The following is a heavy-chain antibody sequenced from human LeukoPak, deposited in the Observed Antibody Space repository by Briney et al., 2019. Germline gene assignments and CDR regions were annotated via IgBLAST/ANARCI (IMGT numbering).Heavy chain of an antibody. CDR1: GFTVSSNY. CDR2: IHSGGST. D-gene: IGHD3-22*01. CDR3: ASLNDSSGYYYYYYYGMDV. Sequence: PGVCLRLSCAASGFTVSSNYMSWVRQAPGKGLEWVSVIHSGGSTYYADSVEGRFTISRDNSKNTLYLQMNSLRAEDTAVYYCASLNDSSGYYYYYYYGMDVWGQGTTVTVSS. J-gene: IGHJ6*02. V-gene: IGHV3-66*01.